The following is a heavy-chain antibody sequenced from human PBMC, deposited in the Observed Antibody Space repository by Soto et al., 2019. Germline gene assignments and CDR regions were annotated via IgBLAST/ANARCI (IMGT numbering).Heavy chain of an antibody. CDR2: IYYSGST. CDR3: ARRVVVAATPATFDI. Sequence: SETLSLTCTVSGGSISSSSYYWGWIRQPPGKGLEWIGSIYYSGSTYYNPSLKSRVTISVDTSKNQFSLKLSSVTAADTAVYYCARRVVVAATPATFDIWGQGTMVNVSS. D-gene: IGHD2-15*01. V-gene: IGHV4-39*01. J-gene: IGHJ3*02. CDR1: GGSISSSSYY.